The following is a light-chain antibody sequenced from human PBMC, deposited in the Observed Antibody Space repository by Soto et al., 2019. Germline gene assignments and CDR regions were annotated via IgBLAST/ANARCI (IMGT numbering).Light chain of an antibody. V-gene: IGKV3-20*01. Sequence: EIVLTQSPGTLSLSPRERATLSCRASQSVSSRNLAWYQQKPGQAPRLLIYGASSRATGIPDRFSGSGSVTDFTLTINRLEPEAFAVYYCQQYSDLPYTFGQGNQLEVK. J-gene: IGKJ2*01. CDR2: GAS. CDR1: QSVSSRN. CDR3: QQYSDLPYT.